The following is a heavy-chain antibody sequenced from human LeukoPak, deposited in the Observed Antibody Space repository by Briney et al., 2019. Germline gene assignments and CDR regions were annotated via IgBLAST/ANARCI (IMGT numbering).Heavy chain of an antibody. CDR1: GGTFSSYA. CDR3: ARGRDGYYYYYMDV. CDR2: IIPIFGTA. J-gene: IGHJ6*03. V-gene: IGHV1-69*13. D-gene: IGHD5-24*01. Sequence: GASVKVSCKASGGTFSSYAISWVRQAPGQGLEWMGGIIPIFGTANYAQKFQGRVTITADESTSTAYMELGSLRSEDTAVYYCARGRDGYYYYYMDVWGKGTTVTVSS.